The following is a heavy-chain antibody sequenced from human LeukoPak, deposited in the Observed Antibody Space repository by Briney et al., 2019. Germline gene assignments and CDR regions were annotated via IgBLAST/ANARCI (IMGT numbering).Heavy chain of an antibody. CDR2: ISYDGSNK. D-gene: IGHD3-10*01. V-gene: IGHV3-30*18. CDR3: AKDGPPGAFDY. J-gene: IGHJ4*02. Sequence: GGSLRLSCAASGFTFSSYGMHWVRQAPGKGLEWVAVISYDGSNKYYADSVKGRFTISRDNSKNTLYLQMNSLRAEDTAVYYCAKDGPPGAFDYWGQGTLVTVS. CDR1: GFTFSSYG.